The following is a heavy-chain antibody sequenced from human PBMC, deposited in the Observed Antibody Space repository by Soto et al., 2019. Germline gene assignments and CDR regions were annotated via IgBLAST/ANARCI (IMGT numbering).Heavy chain of an antibody. V-gene: IGHV1-18*01. J-gene: IGHJ4*02. D-gene: IGHD2-21*02. Sequence: GASVKVSCKACGYTFTSCGVAWVRQAPGQGLEWMGWISVYNGHTSYPQNLQGRVTMTTDTSTITAYMEVRSLRSDDTAVYYCARSRSNILAYCGGDCCSRFDYWGGGTLVTVSS. CDR1: GYTFTSCG. CDR2: ISVYNGHT. CDR3: ARSRSNILAYCGGDCCSRFDY.